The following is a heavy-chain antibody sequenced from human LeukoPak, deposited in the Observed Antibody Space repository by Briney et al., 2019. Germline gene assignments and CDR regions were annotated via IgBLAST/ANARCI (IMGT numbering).Heavy chain of an antibody. CDR2: ITPAGSEK. CDR3: ARGLGAPDS. D-gene: IGHD1-26*01. CDR1: RFTFSTNW. Sequence: GGSLRLSCAASRFTFSTNWMGWVRQAPGKGLEWVASITPAGSEKYYANSMKGRFTISRDNAKNSLFLQMNSLRVEDTAVYYCARGLGAPDSWGHGTLVTVSS. J-gene: IGHJ5*01. V-gene: IGHV3-7*01.